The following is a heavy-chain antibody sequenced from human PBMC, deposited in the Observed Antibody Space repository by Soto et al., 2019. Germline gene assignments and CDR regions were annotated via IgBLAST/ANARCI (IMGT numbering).Heavy chain of an antibody. CDR1: GYTFTSYG. CDR3: ARVPHIVVVPAALPYAFDI. D-gene: IGHD2-2*02. V-gene: IGHV1-18*01. J-gene: IGHJ3*02. Sequence: ASVKVSCKASGYTFTSYGISWVRQAPGQGLEWMGWISAYNGNTNYAQKLQGRVTMTTDTSTSTAYMELRSLRSDDTAVYYCARVPHIVVVPAALPYAFDIWGQGTMVTVSS. CDR2: ISAYNGNT.